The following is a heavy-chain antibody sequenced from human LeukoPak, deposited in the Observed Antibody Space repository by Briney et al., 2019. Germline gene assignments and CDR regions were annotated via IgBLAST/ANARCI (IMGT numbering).Heavy chain of an antibody. CDR1: GYTFTSYG. J-gene: IGHJ3*02. V-gene: IGHV1-18*01. D-gene: IGHD2-2*01. CDR2: ISAYNGNT. CDR3: ARRYCSSTSCYADAFDI. Sequence: ASVKVSCKASGYTFTSYGISWVRQAPGQGLEWMGWISAYNGNTNYAQKLQGRVTMTTDTSTSTAYMELRSLRSGDTAVYYCARRYCSSTSCYADAFDIWGQGTMVTVSS.